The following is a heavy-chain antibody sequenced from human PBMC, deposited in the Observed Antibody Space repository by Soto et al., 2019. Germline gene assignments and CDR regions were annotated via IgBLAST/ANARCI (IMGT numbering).Heavy chain of an antibody. V-gene: IGHV3-33*01. CDR3: ARDYSDILAGYYKDY. CDR2: IWYDGSNK. D-gene: IGHD3-9*01. Sequence: PGGSLRLSCAASGFTFSSDGMHWVRQAPGKGLEWVAVIWYDGSNKYYADSVKGRFTISRDNSKNTLYLQMNSLRAEDTAVYYCARDYSDILAGYYKDYWGQGTLVTVSS. J-gene: IGHJ4*02. CDR1: GFTFSSDG.